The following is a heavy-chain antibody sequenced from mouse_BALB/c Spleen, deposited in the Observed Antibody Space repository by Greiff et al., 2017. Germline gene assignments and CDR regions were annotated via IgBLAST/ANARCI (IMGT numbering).Heavy chain of an antibody. V-gene: IGHV5-6-5*01. D-gene: IGHD2-1*01. Sequence: EVQLVESGGGLVKPGGSLKLSCAASGFTFSSYAMSWVRQTPEKRLEWVASISSGGSTYYPDSVKGRFTISRDNARNILYLQMSSLRSEDTAMYYCAREDGNYFDDGGEGTTLTVSS. CDR3: AREDGNYFDD. J-gene: IGHJ2*01. CDR2: ISSGGST. CDR1: GFTFSSYA.